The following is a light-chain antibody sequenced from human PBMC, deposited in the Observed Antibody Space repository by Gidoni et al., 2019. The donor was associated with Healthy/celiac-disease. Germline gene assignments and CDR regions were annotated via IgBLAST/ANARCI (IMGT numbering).Light chain of an antibody. CDR1: QSNSSY. J-gene: IGKJ2*01. CDR2: AAS. V-gene: IGKV1-39*01. CDR3: QQSSSTLRT. Sequence: DIQMTQSPSSLSASVGDRVTITCRASQSNSSYLTWYQHKPGKAPKLLIYAASSLQSGVPSRFSGSGSGTDSTLTISSLQPEYFATYYCQQSSSTLRTFGQGTKLEIK.